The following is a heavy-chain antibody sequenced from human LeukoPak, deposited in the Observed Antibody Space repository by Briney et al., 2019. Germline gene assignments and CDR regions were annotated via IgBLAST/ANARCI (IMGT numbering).Heavy chain of an antibody. CDR1: GGSISSYY. V-gene: IGHV4-59*08. J-gene: IGHJ6*02. CDR3: ARVGLRFMGYGMDV. D-gene: IGHD4-17*01. Sequence: PSETLSLTCTVSGGSISSYYWSWIRQPPGKGLEWIGYIYYSGSTNYNPSLKSRVTISVDTSKNQFSLKLSSVTAADTAVYYCARVGLRFMGYGMDVWGQGTTVTVSS. CDR2: IYYSGST.